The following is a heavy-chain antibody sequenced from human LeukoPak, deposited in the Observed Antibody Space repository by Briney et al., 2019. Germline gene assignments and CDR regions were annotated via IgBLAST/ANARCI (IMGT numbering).Heavy chain of an antibody. CDR2: IYSGGST. V-gene: IGHV3-53*01. J-gene: IGHJ4*02. D-gene: IGHD1-14*01. CDR1: GFTVSSIY. Sequence: PGGSLRLSCAASGFTVSSIYMSWVRQAPGKGLEWVSIIYSGGSTYYADSVKGRFTVSRDNSRNTLYLQMNSLRAEDTALYFCARGAQEPFFDSWGQGTLVTVSS. CDR3: ARGAQEPFFDS.